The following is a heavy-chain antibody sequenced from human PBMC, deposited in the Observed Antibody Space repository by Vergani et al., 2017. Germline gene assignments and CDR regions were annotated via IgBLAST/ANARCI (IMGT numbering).Heavy chain of an antibody. D-gene: IGHD3-10*01. CDR2: ISGSGGST. CDR1: GFTFSSYA. Sequence: EVQLLESGGGLVQPGGSLRLSCAASGFTFSSYAMSWVRQAPGKGLEWVSAISGSGGSTYYADSVKGRFTISRNNSKNTLYLRMNSLRAEDTAVSYCAKGSYYGSGSYFYYWGQGTLVTVSS. V-gene: IGHV3-23*01. CDR3: AKGSYYGSGSYFYY. J-gene: IGHJ4*02.